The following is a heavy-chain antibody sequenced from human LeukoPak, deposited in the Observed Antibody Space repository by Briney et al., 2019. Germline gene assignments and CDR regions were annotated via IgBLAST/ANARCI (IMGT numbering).Heavy chain of an antibody. CDR2: IRSKANSYAT. V-gene: IGHV3-73*01. CDR3: TRHAVAADY. J-gene: IGHJ4*02. Sequence: GGSLRLSCTASGFTFSDYAMNWVRQAPGKGLEWVGRIRSKANSYATAYAASVKGRFTISRDDSKNTAYLQMNSLKTEDTAVYYCTRHAVAADYWGQGTLVTVSS. CDR1: GFTFSDYA. D-gene: IGHD2-15*01.